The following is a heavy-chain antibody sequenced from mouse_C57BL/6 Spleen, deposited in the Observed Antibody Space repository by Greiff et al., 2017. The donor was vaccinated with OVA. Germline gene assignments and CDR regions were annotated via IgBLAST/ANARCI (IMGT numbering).Heavy chain of an antibody. V-gene: IGHV1-52*01. J-gene: IGHJ4*01. Sequence: QVQLQQPGAELVRPGSSVKLSCKASGYTFTSYWMHWVKQRPIQGLEWIGNIDPSDSATHYNQKFKDKATLTVDKSSSTAYMQLSSLTSEDSAVYYCAGGVYDGSRGMDYWGQGTSVTVSS. CDR1: GYTFTSYW. CDR3: AGGVYDGSRGMDY. CDR2: IDPSDSAT. D-gene: IGHD2-1*01.